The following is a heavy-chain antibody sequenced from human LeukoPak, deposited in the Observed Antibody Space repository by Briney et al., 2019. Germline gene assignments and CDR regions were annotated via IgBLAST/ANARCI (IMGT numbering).Heavy chain of an antibody. Sequence: PGGSLRLSCAASGFIFSSYAMSWVRQVPGKGLQWVSSISGSGANTYNADSVKGRFTIPRDNSKTTLYVQMNSLRAEDTAVYYCAREGTGTIDYWGQGTLVTVSS. CDR3: AREGTGTIDY. D-gene: IGHD1-1*01. CDR2: ISGSGANT. V-gene: IGHV3-23*01. J-gene: IGHJ4*02. CDR1: GFIFSSYA.